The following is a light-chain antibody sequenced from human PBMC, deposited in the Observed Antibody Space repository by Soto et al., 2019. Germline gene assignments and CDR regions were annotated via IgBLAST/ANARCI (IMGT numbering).Light chain of an antibody. Sequence: QSVLTQPPSVSGAPGQRVTISCTGSNSNIGAGYDVHWYQQLPGTAPKLLIYGNSNRPSGVPDRFSGSKSGTSASLAITGLQAEDEAYYYCQSYDSSLSVVVFGGGTKLTVL. CDR3: QSYDSSLSVVV. CDR2: GNS. CDR1: NSNIGAGYD. V-gene: IGLV1-40*01. J-gene: IGLJ2*01.